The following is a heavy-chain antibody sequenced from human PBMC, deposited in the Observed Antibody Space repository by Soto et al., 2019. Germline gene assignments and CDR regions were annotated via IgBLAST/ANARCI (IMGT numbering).Heavy chain of an antibody. CDR2: ISYDGSNQ. Sequence: PGGSLRLSCAASGFSFSNYSMHWVRQAPGKGLEWVAVISYDGSNQYYADSVKGRFTISRDNSKNTLQMNSLRAEDTAVYYCARDHYGMDVWGQGTTVTVSS. CDR1: GFSFSNYS. CDR3: ARDHYGMDV. V-gene: IGHV3-30-3*01. J-gene: IGHJ6*02.